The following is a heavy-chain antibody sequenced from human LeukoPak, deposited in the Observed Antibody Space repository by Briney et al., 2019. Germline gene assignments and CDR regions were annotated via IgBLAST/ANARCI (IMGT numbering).Heavy chain of an antibody. CDR3: ARRSAGYYDILTGYYTPSNYFDY. Sequence: SETLSLTCTVSGGSISSYYWSWIRQPPGKGLEWIGYIYYSGSTNYNPSLKSRVTISVDTSKNQFSLKLSSVTAADTAVYYCARRSAGYYDILTGYYTPSNYFDYWGQGTLVTVSS. V-gene: IGHV4-59*08. D-gene: IGHD3-9*01. J-gene: IGHJ4*02. CDR2: IYYSGST. CDR1: GGSISSYY.